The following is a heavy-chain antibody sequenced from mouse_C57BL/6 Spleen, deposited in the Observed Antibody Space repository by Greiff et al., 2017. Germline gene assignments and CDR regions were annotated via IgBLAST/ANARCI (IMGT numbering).Heavy chain of an antibody. D-gene: IGHD1-1*01. J-gene: IGHJ1*03. CDR3: TTLITTVVAKGYCDV. Sequence: EVQGVESGAELVRPGASVKLSCTASGFNIKDYYMHWVKQRPEQGLEWIGRIDPEDGDTEYAPKFQGKATMTADTSSNTAYMQLSSLTSEDTAVYYCTTLITTVVAKGYCDVWGTGTTVTVSS. CDR1: GFNIKDYY. CDR2: IDPEDGDT. V-gene: IGHV14-1*01.